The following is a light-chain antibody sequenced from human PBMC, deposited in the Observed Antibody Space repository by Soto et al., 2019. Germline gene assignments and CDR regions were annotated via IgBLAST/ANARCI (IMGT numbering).Light chain of an antibody. V-gene: IGLV2-14*01. J-gene: IGLJ2*01. CDR1: SSDVGGYKY. CDR2: EVS. Sequence: QSALTQPASVSGSPGQSITISCTGTSSDVGGYKYVSWFQHHPGKAPKLMIYEVSNRPSGISNRFSGSKSGDTASLTISGLQAEDEDDYYCSSYTSSSAPVLFGGGTKVTVL. CDR3: SSYTSSSAPVL.